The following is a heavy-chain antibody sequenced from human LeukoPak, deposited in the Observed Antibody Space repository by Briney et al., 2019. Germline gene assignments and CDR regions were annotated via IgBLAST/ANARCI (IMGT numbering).Heavy chain of an antibody. V-gene: IGHV1-2*02. CDR2: INPNSGGT. J-gene: IGHJ3*02. CDR1: GYTFTSYG. D-gene: IGHD6-19*01. CDR3: ARGSSGWTFDAFDI. Sequence: ASVKVSCKASGYTFTSYGISWVRQAPGQGLECMGWINPNSGGTNYAQKFQGRVTMTRDTSISTAYMELSRLRSDDTAVYYCARGSSGWTFDAFDIWGQGTMVTVSS.